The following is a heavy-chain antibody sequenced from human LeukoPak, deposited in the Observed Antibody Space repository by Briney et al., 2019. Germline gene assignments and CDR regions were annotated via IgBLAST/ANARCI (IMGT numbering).Heavy chain of an antibody. CDR1: GYTFTSYG. D-gene: IGHD2-2*03. V-gene: IGHV1-18*01. Sequence: VSVKVSCKASGYTFTSYGISWVRQAPGQGLEWMGWISAYNGNTNYAQKLQGRVTMTTDTSTSTAYMELRSLRSDDTAVYYCASGYCSSTSCYYPFDYWGQGTLVTVSS. J-gene: IGHJ4*02. CDR3: ASGYCSSTSCYYPFDY. CDR2: ISAYNGNT.